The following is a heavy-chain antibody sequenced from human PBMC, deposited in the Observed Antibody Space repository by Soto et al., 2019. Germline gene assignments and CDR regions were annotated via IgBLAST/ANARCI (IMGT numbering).Heavy chain of an antibody. CDR2: IYHSGST. CDR1: SGSISSSNW. CDR3: ARDQRDSSGWGVGYYFDY. J-gene: IGHJ4*02. V-gene: IGHV4-4*02. D-gene: IGHD6-19*01. Sequence: QVQLQESGPGLVKPSGTLSLTCAVSSGSISSSNWWSWVRQPPGKGLEWIGEIYHSGSTNYNPSLKSRVTISVDKSKNQFSLKPSSVTAADTAVYYCARDQRDSSGWGVGYYFDYWGQGTLVTVSS.